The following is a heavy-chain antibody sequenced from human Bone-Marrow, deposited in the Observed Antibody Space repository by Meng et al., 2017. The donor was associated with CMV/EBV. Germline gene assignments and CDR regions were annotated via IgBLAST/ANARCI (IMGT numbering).Heavy chain of an antibody. D-gene: IGHD6-13*01. J-gene: IGHJ4*02. Sequence: SVKVSCKASGYTFTGHYMHWVRQAPGQGLEWMGGIIPILGIANYAQKFQGRVTITADKSTSTAYMELSSLRSEDTAVYYCASSRQQHFDYWGQGTLVTVSS. CDR3: ASSRQQHFDY. CDR2: IIPILGIA. CDR1: GYTFTGHY. V-gene: IGHV1-69*10.